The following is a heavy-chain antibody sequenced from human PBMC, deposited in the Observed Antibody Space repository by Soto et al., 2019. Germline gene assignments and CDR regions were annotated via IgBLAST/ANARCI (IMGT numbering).Heavy chain of an antibody. Sequence: QVQLVESGGGVVEPGRSLRLSCAASGFTFSSHGMHWVRQAPSRGLEWVAVIRNDGTNKQYGNSVNGRFTISRDNSQNTLYLQTNSLRVEVTAVYYCVKDRRTEAYGMEVWGQGTTVIVSS. V-gene: IGHV3-30*18. J-gene: IGHJ6*01. CDR2: IRNDGTNK. CDR1: GFTFSSHG. D-gene: IGHD2-21*01. CDR3: VKDRRTEAYGMEV.